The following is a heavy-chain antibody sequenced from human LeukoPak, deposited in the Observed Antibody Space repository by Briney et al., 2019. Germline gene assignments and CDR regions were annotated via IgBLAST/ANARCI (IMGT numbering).Heavy chain of an antibody. CDR1: GFTFSSYA. D-gene: IGHD6-19*01. J-gene: IGHJ6*03. CDR2: ISYDGSNK. V-gene: IGHV3-30*04. Sequence: PGRSMRLSCAASGFTFSSYAMHWVRQAPGKGLEWVAVISYDGSNKYYADSVKGRFTSSRDNSKNTLYLQMNSLRAEDTAVYYCARDKQFSADYYYYMDVWGRGTTVTVSS. CDR3: ARDKQFSADYYYYMDV.